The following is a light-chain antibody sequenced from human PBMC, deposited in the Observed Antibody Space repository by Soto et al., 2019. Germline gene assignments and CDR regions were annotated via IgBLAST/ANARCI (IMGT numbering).Light chain of an antibody. CDR2: QDN. J-gene: IGLJ2*01. CDR3: QAWDSSTVV. Sequence: SYELTQPPSVSVSPGQTASITCSGDKLGDKYACWYQQKPGQSPVVVIYQDNKRPSGIPERFSGSNSGNTATLTISGTQAMDEADYYCQAWDSSTVVFGGGTKLT. CDR1: KLGDKY. V-gene: IGLV3-1*01.